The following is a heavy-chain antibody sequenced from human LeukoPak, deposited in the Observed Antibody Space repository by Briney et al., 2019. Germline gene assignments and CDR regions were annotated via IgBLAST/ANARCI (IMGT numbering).Heavy chain of an antibody. D-gene: IGHD3-9*01. V-gene: IGHV1-2*02. J-gene: IGHJ5*02. CDR3: ARGGDYDILTGYFRTRNNWFDP. CDR1: GYTFTGYY. Sequence: ASVKVSCKASGYTFTGYYMHWVRQAPGQGLEWMGWINPNSGGTNYAQKFQGRVTMTRDTSISTAYMELSRLRSDDTAVYYCARGGDYDILTGYFRTRNNWFDPWGQGTLVTVSS. CDR2: INPNSGGT.